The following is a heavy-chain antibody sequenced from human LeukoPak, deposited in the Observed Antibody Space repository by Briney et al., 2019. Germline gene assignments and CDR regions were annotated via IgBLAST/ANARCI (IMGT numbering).Heavy chain of an antibody. CDR2: IYYSGST. J-gene: IGHJ4*02. CDR3: ARANPIRDGYKGGEFDY. V-gene: IGHV4-39*07. CDR1: GGSISSSSYY. D-gene: IGHD5-24*01. Sequence: SETLSLTCTVSGGSISSSSYYWGWIRQPPGKGLEWIGSIYYSGSTYYNPSLKSRVTISVDTSKNQFSLKLSSVTAADTAVYYCARANPIRDGYKGGEFDYWGQGTLVTVSS.